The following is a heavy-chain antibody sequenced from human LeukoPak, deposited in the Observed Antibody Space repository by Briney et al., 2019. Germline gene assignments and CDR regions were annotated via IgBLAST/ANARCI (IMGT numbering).Heavy chain of an antibody. CDR3: ARLNGIAARPRRGVEFDY. J-gene: IGHJ4*02. CDR1: GGSINSYY. CDR2: IYYSGTT. V-gene: IGHV4-59*08. D-gene: IGHD6-6*01. Sequence: SETLSLTCTVSGGSINSYYWTWIRQPPGKGLEWIGYIYYSGTTNYNPSLRSRLTISVDTSRNQFSLKLSSVTAADSAVYYCARLNGIAARPRRGVEFDYWGQGTLVTVSS.